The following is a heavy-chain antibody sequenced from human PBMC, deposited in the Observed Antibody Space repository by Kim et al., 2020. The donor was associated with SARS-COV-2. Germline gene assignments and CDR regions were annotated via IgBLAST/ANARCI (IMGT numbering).Heavy chain of an antibody. D-gene: IGHD3-10*01. J-gene: IGHJ6*02. CDR1: GFTLSEYD. CDR3: ARQICGVVSGMDV. V-gene: IGHV3-13*01. Sequence: GGSLRLSCTASGFTLSEYDMHWVRQAPGKGLEWVSTIASPGDTFYPDSVKGRFTISRDFAKKSLYLQMNSLRAGDTAVYYCARQICGVVSGMDVWGQGTT. CDR2: IASPGDT.